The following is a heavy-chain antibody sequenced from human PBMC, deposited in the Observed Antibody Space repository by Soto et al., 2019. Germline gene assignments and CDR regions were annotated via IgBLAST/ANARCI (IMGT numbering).Heavy chain of an antibody. CDR2: INPKSGNT. J-gene: IGHJ4*02. V-gene: IGHV1-8*01. CDR3: VRVYGEIDY. CDR1: GYTFTNYD. D-gene: IGHD3-10*01. Sequence: QVQLVQSGAEVKKPGASVKVSCKTSGYTFTNYDINWVRQATGQGLEWMGWINPKSGNTGYAEQFQGRVIMTRSTSISTAYMELSSLRSEDTAVYYCVRVYGEIDYWGQGTLVTVSS.